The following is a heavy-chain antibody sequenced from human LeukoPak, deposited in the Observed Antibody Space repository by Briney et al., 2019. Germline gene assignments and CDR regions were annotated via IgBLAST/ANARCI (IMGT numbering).Heavy chain of an antibody. Sequence: SGPALVKPTQTLPLTCSFSGFSLSTSGMCVSWIRQPPGKALEWLARIDWDDDKYYSTSLKTRLTISKGTSKNQVVLTMTNMDPVDTATYYCARIYRYCSTTSCYVPDYWGQGTLVTVSS. D-gene: IGHD2-2*01. J-gene: IGHJ4*02. CDR2: IDWDDDK. V-gene: IGHV2-70*11. CDR1: GFSLSTSGMC. CDR3: ARIYRYCSTTSCYVPDY.